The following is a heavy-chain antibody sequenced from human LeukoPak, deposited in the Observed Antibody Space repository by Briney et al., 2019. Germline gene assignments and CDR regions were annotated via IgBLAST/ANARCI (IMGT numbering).Heavy chain of an antibody. CDR1: GGSISSYY. Sequence: SETLSLACTVSGGSISSYYWSWIRQPPGKGLEWIGYIYYSGSTNYNPSLKSRVTISVDTSKNQFSLKLSSVTAADTAVYYCASYDSSGYYYDYWGQGTLVTVSS. V-gene: IGHV4-59*01. J-gene: IGHJ4*02. CDR2: IYYSGST. D-gene: IGHD3-22*01. CDR3: ASYDSSGYYYDY.